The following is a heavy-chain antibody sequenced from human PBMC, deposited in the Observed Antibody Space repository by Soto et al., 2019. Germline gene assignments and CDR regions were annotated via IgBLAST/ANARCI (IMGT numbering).Heavy chain of an antibody. Sequence: PGESLKISCKGSGHSFTKSWIGWVRQMPGKGLDWGGLISPGDLDTRYSPAFQGQVTMSVDKSITPAYLQWNSLKASDTAMYYCARHVVWERRGYYQSDYYDFWGQGTLVTVPS. CDR1: GHSFTKSW. D-gene: IGHD3-3*01. J-gene: IGHJ4*02. CDR2: ISPGDLDT. V-gene: IGHV5-51*01. CDR3: ARHVVWERRGYYQSDYYDF.